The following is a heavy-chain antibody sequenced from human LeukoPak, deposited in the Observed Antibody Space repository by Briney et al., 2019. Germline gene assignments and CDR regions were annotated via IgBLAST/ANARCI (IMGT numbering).Heavy chain of an antibody. CDR1: DFTFKTYP. V-gene: IGHV3-23*01. D-gene: IGHD6-13*01. CDR3: AKDSRWPNDAFDI. Sequence: GGSLRLSXAVSDFTFKTYPMSWLRQAPGKGLEWVSAIGVSGDTYYAGSVKGRFTISRDNSKITVYLQMNSLRADDTAVYYCAKDSRWPNDAFDIWGQGTLVTVSS. J-gene: IGHJ3*02. CDR2: IGVSGDT.